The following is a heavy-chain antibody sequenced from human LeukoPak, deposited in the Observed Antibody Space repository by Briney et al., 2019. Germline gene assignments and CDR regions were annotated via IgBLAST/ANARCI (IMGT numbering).Heavy chain of an antibody. CDR2: IYYSGST. Sequence: SETLSLTCTVSGGSISSYYWSWIRQPPGKGLEWIGYIYYSGSTNHNPSLESRVTISVDTSKNQFSLKLSSVTAADTAVYYCAVQRGYSLGPFAYWGQGTLVTVSS. V-gene: IGHV4-59*08. D-gene: IGHD5-18*01. CDR1: GGSISSYY. CDR3: AVQRGYSLGPFAY. J-gene: IGHJ4*02.